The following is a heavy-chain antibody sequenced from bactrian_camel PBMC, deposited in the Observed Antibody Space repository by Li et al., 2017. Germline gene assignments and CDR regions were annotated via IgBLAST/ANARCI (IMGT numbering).Heavy chain of an antibody. J-gene: IGHJ4*01. D-gene: IGHD5*01. V-gene: IGHV3S53*01. CDR2: ISTDGTT. Sequence: VQLVESGGGSVQAGGSLKLSCLAPGYIFGLCRMGWYRQAPGEGRDLVSRISTDGTTTYADSVKGRFTISQDNAKMYLRMSNLKPDDTGEYVCAPRGVRCRGQGTQVTVS. CDR1: GYIFGLCR.